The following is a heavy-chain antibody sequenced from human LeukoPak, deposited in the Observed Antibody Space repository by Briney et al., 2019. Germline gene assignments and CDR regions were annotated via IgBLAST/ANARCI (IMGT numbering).Heavy chain of an antibody. J-gene: IGHJ4*02. Sequence: SETLSLTCAVYGGSFSGYYWSWIRQPPGKGLEWIGEINHSGSTNYNPSLKSRVTISVDTSKNQFSLKLSSVTAADTAVYYCARGRGIAAITRVCYFGYWGQGTLVTVSS. CDR3: ARGRGIAAITRVCYFGY. V-gene: IGHV4-34*01. D-gene: IGHD6-13*01. CDR2: INHSGST. CDR1: GGSFSGYY.